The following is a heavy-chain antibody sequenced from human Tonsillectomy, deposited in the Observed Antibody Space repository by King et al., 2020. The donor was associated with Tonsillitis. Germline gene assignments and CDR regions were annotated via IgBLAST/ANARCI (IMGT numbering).Heavy chain of an antibody. Sequence: VQLVESGAEVKKPGASVKVSCMASGYTFSGYYMYWVRQPPGQGLEWMGWINPNSGGTNYAQKFQGRVTMTRDTSISTSYMELSRLRAEDTAVDYCSKYMLGTNAFDIWGQGTMVTVSS. CDR2: INPNSGGT. J-gene: IGHJ3*02. V-gene: IGHV1-2*02. CDR3: SKYMLGTNAFDI. D-gene: IGHD3-10*02. CDR1: GYTFSGYY.